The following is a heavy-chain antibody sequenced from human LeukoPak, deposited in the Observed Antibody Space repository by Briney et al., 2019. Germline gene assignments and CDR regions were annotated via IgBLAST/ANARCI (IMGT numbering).Heavy chain of an antibody. CDR1: GGTFSSYG. J-gene: IGHJ6*02. CDR3: ATRKFPNYYYYYGMDV. CDR2: IIPIFGTA. Sequence: ASVKVSCKASGGTFSSYGISWVRQAPGQGLEWMGGIIPIFGTANYAQKFQGRVTITADESTSTAYMELSSLRSEDTAVYYCATRKFPNYYYYYGMDVWGQGTTVTVSS. V-gene: IGHV1-69*13.